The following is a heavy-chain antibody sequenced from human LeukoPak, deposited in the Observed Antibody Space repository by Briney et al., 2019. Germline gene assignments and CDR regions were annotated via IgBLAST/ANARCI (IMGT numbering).Heavy chain of an antibody. CDR2: IYYSGNT. V-gene: IGHV4-30-4*01. CDR1: GDSISSGDYY. J-gene: IGHJ5*02. Sequence: SQTLSLTCTVSGDSISSGDYYWSWVRQPPGKGLEWIGYIYYSGNTDYNPSLKSRVTISVDKSKNQFSLKLSSVTAADTAVYYCARGRFGGYPTSNWFDPWGQGTLVTVSS. CDR3: ARGRFGGYPTSNWFDP. D-gene: IGHD6-25*01.